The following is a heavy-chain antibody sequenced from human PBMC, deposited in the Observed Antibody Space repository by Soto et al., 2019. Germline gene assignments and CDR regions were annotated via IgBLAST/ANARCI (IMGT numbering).Heavy chain of an antibody. CDR3: ARASGIYYRLGH. Sequence: GGSLRLSCAASGFTFSSNAMNWVRQAPSKGLEWVAVIRGSGDTTYYADSVKGRFTISRDNSKNTLYLQMNSLRAEDTALYYCARASGIYYRLGHWGQGTLVTVSS. J-gene: IGHJ4*02. CDR2: IRGSGDTT. V-gene: IGHV3-23*01. D-gene: IGHD3-10*01. CDR1: GFTFSSNA.